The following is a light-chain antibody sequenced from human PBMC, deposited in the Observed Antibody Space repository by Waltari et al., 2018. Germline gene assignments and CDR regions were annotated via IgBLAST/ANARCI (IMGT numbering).Light chain of an antibody. CDR2: GVS. Sequence: ELVLTQSPGTLSFSPGERATLSCRASQSVSSSYLAWYQQKPGQAPRLLIYGVSSRATGIPDRFSGSGSGTDFTLTISRLEPEDFAVYYCQQYGSSLWTFGQGTKVEIK. CDR1: QSVSSSY. V-gene: IGKV3-20*01. CDR3: QQYGSSLWT. J-gene: IGKJ1*01.